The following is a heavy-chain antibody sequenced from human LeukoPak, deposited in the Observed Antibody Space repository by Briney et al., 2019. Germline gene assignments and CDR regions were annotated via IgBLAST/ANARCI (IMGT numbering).Heavy chain of an antibody. CDR1: GGSISSGSYY. J-gene: IGHJ4*02. Sequence: SETLSLTCTVSGGSISSGSYYWGWIRQPPGKGLEWIGSIFHSGITYYNPSLKSRLTISVDTSKNQFSLNLSSVTAADTAVYYCARVKSNLWGSDYGLEIDFWGQGTLVTVSS. D-gene: IGHD3-3*01. CDR3: ARVKSNLWGSDYGLEIDF. V-gene: IGHV4-39*07. CDR2: IFHSGIT.